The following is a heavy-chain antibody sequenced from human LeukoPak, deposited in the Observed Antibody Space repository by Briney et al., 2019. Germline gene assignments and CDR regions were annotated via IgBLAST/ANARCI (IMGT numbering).Heavy chain of an antibody. CDR2: IYYSGST. J-gene: IGHJ6*03. Sequence: SETLSLTCAVSGGSISSSNWWTWVRQSPGKGLEWIGSIYYSGSTYYNPSLKSRVTISVDTSKNQFSLKLSSVTAADTAVYYCARVHYSSSSYYYYYMDVWGKGTTVTVSS. CDR1: GGSISSSNW. V-gene: IGHV4-4*02. D-gene: IGHD6-13*01. CDR3: ARVHYSSSSYYYYYMDV.